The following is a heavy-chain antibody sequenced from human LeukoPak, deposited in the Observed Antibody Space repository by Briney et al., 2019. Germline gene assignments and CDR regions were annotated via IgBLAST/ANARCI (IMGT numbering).Heavy chain of an antibody. D-gene: IGHD3-22*01. CDR2: INPNSGGT. J-gene: IGHJ1*01. CDR1: GYTFTGYY. Sequence: ASVKVSCKASGYTFTGYYMHWVRQAPGQGLEWMGWINPNSGGTNYAQKFQGRVTMTRDMSTSTVYMELSSLRSEDTAVYYCARVTYYDSSGPLSEYFQYWGQGTLVTVSS. CDR3: ARVTYYDSSGPLSEYFQY. V-gene: IGHV1-2*02.